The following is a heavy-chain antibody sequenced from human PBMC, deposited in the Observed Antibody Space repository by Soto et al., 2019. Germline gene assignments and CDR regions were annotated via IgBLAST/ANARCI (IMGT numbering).Heavy chain of an antibody. CDR1: GGTYSRYA. J-gene: IGHJ5*02. CDR2: IIPIFGTA. V-gene: IGHV1-69*13. Sequence: SLKVSCKASGGTYSRYAISWVLQAPGQGLEWMGGIIPIFGTANYAQKFQGRVTITADESTSTAYMELSSLRSEDTAVYYCARGRQQLVYSFDPWGQGTLVTVSS. CDR3: ARGRQQLVYSFDP. D-gene: IGHD6-13*01.